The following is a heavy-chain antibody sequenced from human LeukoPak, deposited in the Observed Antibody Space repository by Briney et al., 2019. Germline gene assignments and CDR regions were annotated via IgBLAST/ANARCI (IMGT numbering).Heavy chain of an antibody. CDR3: ARGRSFNAGWSRGADY. D-gene: IGHD6-19*01. V-gene: IGHV3-7*04. J-gene: IGHJ4*02. Sequence: PGGSLRLSCAASGFTFSSYAMSWVRQAPGKGLEWVATISQDGSEKYYVGSVRGRFTISRDNARNSLFLQMNILSAEDSAVYYCARGRSFNAGWSRGADYWGQGTLVTVSS. CDR2: ISQDGSEK. CDR1: GFTFSSYA.